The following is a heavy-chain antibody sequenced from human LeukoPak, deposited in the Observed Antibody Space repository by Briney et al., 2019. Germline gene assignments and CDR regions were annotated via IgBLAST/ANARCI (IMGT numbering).Heavy chain of an antibody. CDR2: IYPNSGAT. V-gene: IGHV1-2*02. J-gene: IGHJ4*02. D-gene: IGHD5-18*01. Sequence: ASVKVSCKASGYTFTDYYMHWVRQAPGQGLEWMGWIYPNSGATNYAQNFQGRVTMTRDTSISTAYMELSRLTSDDTAVYFCARDTAMVRFDYRGQGTLVTVSS. CDR1: GYTFTDYY. CDR3: ARDTAMVRFDY.